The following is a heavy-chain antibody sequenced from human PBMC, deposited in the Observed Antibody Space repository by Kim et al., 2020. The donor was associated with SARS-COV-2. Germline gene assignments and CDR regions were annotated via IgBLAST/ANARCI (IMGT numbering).Heavy chain of an antibody. CDR3: TRGSSWYPS. Sequence: GGAAGYAAAVQGRFTISRDNAKKALYLQMNRLGAEDTTFYYCTRGSSWYPSWGQGTLVTVSS. J-gene: IGHJ4*02. D-gene: IGHD6-13*01. V-gene: IGHV3-20*03. CDR2: GGAA.